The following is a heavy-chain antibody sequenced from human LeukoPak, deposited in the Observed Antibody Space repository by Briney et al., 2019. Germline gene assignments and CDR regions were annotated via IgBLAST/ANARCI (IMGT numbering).Heavy chain of an antibody. Sequence: SETLSLTCTVSGDSISSSLYYWGWIRQPPGRGLEWIGTIYYSETTYYNPSLKSRVTISVDTSKNQFALNLSSVTAADTAVYYRARQGDSRGYSTLDYWGQGTLVTVSS. CDR1: GDSISSSLYY. V-gene: IGHV4-39*01. J-gene: IGHJ4*02. D-gene: IGHD3-22*01. CDR3: ARQGDSRGYSTLDY. CDR2: IYYSETT.